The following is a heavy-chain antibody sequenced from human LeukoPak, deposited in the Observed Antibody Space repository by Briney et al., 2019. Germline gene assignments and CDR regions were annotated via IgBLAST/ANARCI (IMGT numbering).Heavy chain of an antibody. J-gene: IGHJ6*04. CDR2: ISSSGVTI. D-gene: IGHD3-9*01. CDR1: GFTFSTYS. V-gene: IGHV3-48*01. Sequence: GGSLRLSCAASGFTFSTYSMNWVRQAPGKGLEWISYISSSGVTIYYADSVKGRFTISRDNAKNSLYLQMNSLRAEDTAVYYCAKDRREILTGYYMLDVWGKGTTVTISS. CDR3: AKDRREILTGYYMLDV.